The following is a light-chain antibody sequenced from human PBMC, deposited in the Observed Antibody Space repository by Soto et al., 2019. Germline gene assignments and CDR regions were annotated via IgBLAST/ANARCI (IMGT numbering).Light chain of an antibody. CDR3: QHYNKWPPT. CDR2: YAS. V-gene: IGKV3-15*01. Sequence: EMVMTQSPATLSVSPGERVTLSCRASESVHRNLAWYQQKPGQGPSLLIYYASTRATGVPDRFTGSGSGTEFTLTISSLQSEDSGVYHCQHYNKWPPTFGPGTKVEIK. J-gene: IGKJ3*01. CDR1: ESVHRN.